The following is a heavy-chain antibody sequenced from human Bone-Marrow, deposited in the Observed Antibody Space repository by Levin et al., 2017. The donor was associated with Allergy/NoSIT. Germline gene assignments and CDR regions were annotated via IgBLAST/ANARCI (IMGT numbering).Heavy chain of an antibody. D-gene: IGHD2-2*01. Sequence: GASVKVSCKASGYTFTSYGISWVRQVPGQGLEWMGWISAYNGNTIHAQKFQGRVTMTTDTSTSTVNMELRSLRSDDTAVYFCARVRYCYTAGCNEADWDFYYMDVWSKGTTLTVTS. J-gene: IGHJ6*03. CDR1: GYTFTSYG. CDR2: ISAYNGNT. V-gene: IGHV1-18*01. CDR3: ARVRYCYTAGCNEADWDFYYMDV.